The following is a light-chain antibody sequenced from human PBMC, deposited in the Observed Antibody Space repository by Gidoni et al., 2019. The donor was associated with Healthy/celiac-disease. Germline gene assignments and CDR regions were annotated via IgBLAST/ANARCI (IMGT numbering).Light chain of an antibody. CDR1: QSISSY. CDR2: AAS. J-gene: IGKJ1*01. Sequence: DLQMTQSPSSLSASVGDRVTITCRASQSISSYLNWYQQKPGKAPKLLIYAASSLQSGVPSRFRGSGSGTDFTLTISRLQPEDCATYYCQQSYSTPWTFGQGTKVEIK. V-gene: IGKV1-39*01. CDR3: QQSYSTPWT.